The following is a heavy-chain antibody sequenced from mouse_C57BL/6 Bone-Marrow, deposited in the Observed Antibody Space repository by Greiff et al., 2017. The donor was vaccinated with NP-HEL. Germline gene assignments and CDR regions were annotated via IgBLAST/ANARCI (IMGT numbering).Heavy chain of an antibody. CDR2: IDPNSGGT. Sequence: QSCKASGYTFTSYWMHWVKQRPGRGLEWIGRIDPNSGGTKYNEKFKSKATLTVDKPSSTAYMQLSSLTSEDSAVYYCACMITTGRYYFDYWGQGTTLTVSS. V-gene: IGHV1-72*01. CDR3: ACMITTGRYYFDY. J-gene: IGHJ2*01. CDR1: GYTFTSYW. D-gene: IGHD2-4*01.